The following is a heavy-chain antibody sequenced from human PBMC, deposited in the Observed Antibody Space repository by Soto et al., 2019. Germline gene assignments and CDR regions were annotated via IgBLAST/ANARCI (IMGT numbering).Heavy chain of an antibody. V-gene: IGHV3-23*01. CDR2: ISGSGGST. D-gene: IGHD2-15*01. Sequence: GGSLRLSCAASGFTFSSYAMSWVRQAPGKGLEWVSAISGSGGSTYYADSVKGRFTISRDNSKNTLYLQMNSLRAEDTAVYYCAREKPDIVVVVDAAPPWFDPWGQGTLVTVSS. CDR1: GFTFSSYA. J-gene: IGHJ5*02. CDR3: AREKPDIVVVVDAAPPWFDP.